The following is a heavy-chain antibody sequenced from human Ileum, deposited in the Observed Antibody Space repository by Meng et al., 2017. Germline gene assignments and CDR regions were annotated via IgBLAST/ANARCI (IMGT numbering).Heavy chain of an antibody. CDR1: GFNFSNYW. D-gene: IGHD6-19*01. CDR2: INSDGRSI. V-gene: IGHV3-74*01. CDR3: ARYNSGWHVCDS. J-gene: IGHJ4*02. Sequence: GELVESGGGLFQPGGSLRLRCAASGFNFSNYWMHWVRQAPGKGLVWVSRINSDGRSISYADAVKGRFTISRDNAKNTLFLQMNNLRDDDTAVYYCARYNSGWHVCDSWGQGILVTVSS.